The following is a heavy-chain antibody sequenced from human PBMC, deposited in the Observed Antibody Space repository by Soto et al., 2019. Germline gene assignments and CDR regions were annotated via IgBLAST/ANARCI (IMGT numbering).Heavy chain of an antibody. Sequence: QVQLVESGGGVVQPGRSLRLSCAASGFTFSSYAMHWVRQAPGKGLEWVAVISYDGSNKYYADSVKGRFTISRDISTTTPYLQMNSLRAEDTAVYYCARAGGLLLDSWGQGTLVTVSS. J-gene: IGHJ4*02. V-gene: IGHV3-30-3*01. CDR2: ISYDGSNK. CDR1: GFTFSSYA. CDR3: ARAGGLLLDS. D-gene: IGHD2-15*01.